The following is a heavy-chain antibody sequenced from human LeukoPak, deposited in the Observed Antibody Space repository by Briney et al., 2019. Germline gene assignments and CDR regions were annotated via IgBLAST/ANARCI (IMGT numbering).Heavy chain of an antibody. J-gene: IGHJ4*02. CDR3: ARDRKYYYDSSGYLDY. CDR1: GFTFSSYW. D-gene: IGHD3-22*01. Sequence: PGGSLRLSCAASGFTFSSYWMCWVRQVPGKGLVWVSHINSDGSSTTYADSVKGRFTISRDNAKNTLYLQMNSLRAEDTAVYYCARDRKYYYDSSGYLDYWGQGTLVTVSS. V-gene: IGHV3-74*01. CDR2: INSDGSST.